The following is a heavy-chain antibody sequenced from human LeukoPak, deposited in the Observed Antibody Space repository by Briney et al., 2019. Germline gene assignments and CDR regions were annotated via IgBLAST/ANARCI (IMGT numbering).Heavy chain of an antibody. D-gene: IGHD5-18*01. CDR3: ARARSSYGYGDAFDI. CDR2: IGASDGYT. CDR1: GFSLSTFA. V-gene: IGHV3-23*01. Sequence: GGSLRLSCVASGFSLSTFAMSWVRQSPEKGLEWVSAIGASDGYTYHADSVKGRFTMSRDNSKNTLYLQMNSLRAEDTAVYYCARARSSYGYGDAFDIWGQGTMVTVSS. J-gene: IGHJ3*02.